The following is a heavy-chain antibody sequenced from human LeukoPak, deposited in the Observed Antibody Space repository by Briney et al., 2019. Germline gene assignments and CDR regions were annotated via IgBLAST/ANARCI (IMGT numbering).Heavy chain of an antibody. CDR1: GDSISSYY. Sequence: SETLSLTCTVSGDSISSYYWSWLRQPPGKGLEWIGYIYYSGSTNYNPSLKSRVTISVDTSKNQFSLKLSSVTAADTAVYYCAAARRGYSYGYVFDYWGQGTLVTVSS. CDR2: IYYSGST. V-gene: IGHV4-59*01. J-gene: IGHJ4*02. CDR3: AAARRGYSYGYVFDY. D-gene: IGHD5-18*01.